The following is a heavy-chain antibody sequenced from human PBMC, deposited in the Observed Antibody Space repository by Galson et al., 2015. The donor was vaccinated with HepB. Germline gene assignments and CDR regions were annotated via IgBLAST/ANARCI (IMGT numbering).Heavy chain of an antibody. V-gene: IGHV1-18*01. CDR2: ISAYNGNT. CDR3: ARARGYSGYDWEGDAFDI. Sequence: SVKVSCKASGYTFTSYGISWVRQAPGQGLEWKGWISAYNGNTNYAQKLQGRVTMTTDTSTSTAYMELRSLRSDDTAVYYCARARGYSGYDWEGDAFDIWGQGTMVTVSS. J-gene: IGHJ3*02. D-gene: IGHD5-12*01. CDR1: GYTFTSYG.